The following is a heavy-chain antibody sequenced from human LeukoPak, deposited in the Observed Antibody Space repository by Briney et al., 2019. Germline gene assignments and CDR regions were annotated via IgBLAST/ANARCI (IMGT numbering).Heavy chain of an antibody. CDR2: ISYTGTYI. Sequence: KTGGSLRLSCSASSFNFKTYNINWVRQTPGKGLEWVSSISYTGTYIYYADSVKGRFTISRDNAESSVYLELNSLRVDDTAIYYCARDSGTYRPIDYWGQGTVVTVSS. D-gene: IGHD3-16*02. CDR3: ARDSGTYRPIDY. CDR1: SFNFKTYN. V-gene: IGHV3-21*01. J-gene: IGHJ4*02.